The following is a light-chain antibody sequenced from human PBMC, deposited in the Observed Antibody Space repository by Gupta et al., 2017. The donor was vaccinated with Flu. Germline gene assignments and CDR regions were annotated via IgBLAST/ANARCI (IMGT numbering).Light chain of an antibody. CDR1: QRVPNNH. J-gene: IGKJ1*01. Sequence: EIVLTQFPASLSLSPGEGATLSCRASQRVPNNHLAWYQQYPGQAPRLLIFAASRRATGIPDRFSGSGSGTEFILTISRLEPADYAVYYCQHEDSPPHAFGQGTRVDVK. V-gene: IGKV3-20*01. CDR2: AAS. CDR3: QHEDSPPHA.